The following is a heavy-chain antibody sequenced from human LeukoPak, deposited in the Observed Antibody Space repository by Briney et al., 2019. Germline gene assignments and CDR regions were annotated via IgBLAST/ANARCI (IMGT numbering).Heavy chain of an antibody. Sequence: GGSLRLSCAASGFAFSDYYMSWIRQAPGKGLEWVSYISSSGSTIYYADSVKGRFTISRDNAKNSLYLQMNSLRAEDTAVYYCARGEYYYDSSGYYPFDYWGQGTLVTVSS. CDR2: ISSSGSTI. CDR3: ARGEYYYDSSGYYPFDY. J-gene: IGHJ4*02. V-gene: IGHV3-11*01. D-gene: IGHD3-22*01. CDR1: GFAFSDYY.